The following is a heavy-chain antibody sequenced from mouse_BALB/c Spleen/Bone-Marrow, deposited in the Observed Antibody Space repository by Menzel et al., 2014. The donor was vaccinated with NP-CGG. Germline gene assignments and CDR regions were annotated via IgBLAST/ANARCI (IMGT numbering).Heavy chain of an antibody. Sequence: EVHLVESGGDLVKPRGSLKLSCAASGFTFXSYGMSWVRQTPDKRLEWVATISSGGSHTYYPDSVKGRFTISRDNAKNTLYLQMSSLKSEDTAIYYCARRGYDNSYWYFGVWGAGTTVTVSS. CDR2: ISSGGSHT. J-gene: IGHJ1*01. CDR3: ARRGYDNSYWYFGV. CDR1: GFTFXSYG. D-gene: IGHD2-10*02. V-gene: IGHV5-6*01.